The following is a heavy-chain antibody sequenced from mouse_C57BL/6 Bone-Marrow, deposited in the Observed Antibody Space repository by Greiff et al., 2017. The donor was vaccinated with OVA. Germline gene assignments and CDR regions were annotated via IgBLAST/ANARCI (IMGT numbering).Heavy chain of an antibody. Sequence: EVMLVESGGGLVQPGGSLKLSCAASGFTFSDYYMYWVRQTPEKRLEWVAYISNGGGSTYYPDTVKGRFTISRANANNTLYLQMSRLKSEDTAMYYCARPFITTVVADAMDYWGQGTSVTVSS. V-gene: IGHV5-12*01. J-gene: IGHJ4*01. CDR2: ISNGGGST. D-gene: IGHD1-1*01. CDR3: ARPFITTVVADAMDY. CDR1: GFTFSDYY.